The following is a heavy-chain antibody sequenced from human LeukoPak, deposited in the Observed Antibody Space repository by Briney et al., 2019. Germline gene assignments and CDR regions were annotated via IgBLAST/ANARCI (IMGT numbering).Heavy chain of an antibody. Sequence: SETLSLACSVSVYSLTTNYSGGWIRQPPGKGLEWIGSVHHRGRTFYNPSLKSRLTISLETSKNHFSLKLTSVTSADTAVYYCARLANYVPVYWGQGTLVIVSS. CDR2: VHHRGRT. CDR1: VYSLTTNYS. J-gene: IGHJ4*02. CDR3: ARLANYVPVY. D-gene: IGHD1-7*01. V-gene: IGHV4-38-2*01.